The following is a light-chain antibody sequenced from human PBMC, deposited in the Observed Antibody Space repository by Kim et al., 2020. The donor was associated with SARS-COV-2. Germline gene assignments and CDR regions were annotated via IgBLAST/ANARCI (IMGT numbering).Light chain of an antibody. CDR2: QDT. CDR1: RLGDKY. Sequence: SYELTQPPSVSVSPGQTASITCSGNRLGDKYACWYQQKPGQSPVLVIYQDTKRPSGIPERFSGANSGNTATLTISGTQAMDEADYYCQPWDSRSYAFGTGTKVTLL. J-gene: IGLJ1*01. V-gene: IGLV3-1*01. CDR3: QPWDSRSYA.